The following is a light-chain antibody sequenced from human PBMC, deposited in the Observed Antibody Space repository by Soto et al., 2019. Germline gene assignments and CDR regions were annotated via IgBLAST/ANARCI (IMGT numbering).Light chain of an antibody. CDR1: QSVSSSY. J-gene: IGKJ4*01. CDR3: QQYGNSPFN. V-gene: IGKV3-20*01. Sequence: EIVLTQSPGTLSLSPGERATLSCRASQSVSSSYLAWYQQKPGQAPRLLIYGASSRATGIPDRFSGSGSGTDFTLTIRGLEPEDFGVYYCQQYGNSPFNFGGGTKVEIK. CDR2: GAS.